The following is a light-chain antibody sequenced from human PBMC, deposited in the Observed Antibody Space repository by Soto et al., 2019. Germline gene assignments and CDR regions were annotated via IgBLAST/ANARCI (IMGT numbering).Light chain of an antibody. J-gene: IGKJ1*01. Sequence: EIVMTQSPASLSVSPGERVTLSCRAGQGVTTNFAWYQQKPGQAPRLLIYGASSRAAGIPDRFTGSGSGTEFTLSISRLEPEDFAVYFCQQHRTFGQGTKVDIK. CDR1: QGVTTN. CDR3: QQHRT. CDR2: GAS. V-gene: IGKV3D-15*01.